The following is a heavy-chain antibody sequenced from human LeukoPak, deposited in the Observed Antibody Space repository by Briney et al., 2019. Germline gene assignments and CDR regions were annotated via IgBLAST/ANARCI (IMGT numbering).Heavy chain of an antibody. J-gene: IGHJ6*03. CDR1: GFTFSSYG. Sequence: GGTLRLSCAASGFTFSSYGMRWVSQAPGKGLEWVSAISGSGGSTYYADSVKGRFTISRDNSKNTLYLQMNSLRAEDTAVYYCAKTGSLGQWLGRYYMDVWGKGTTVTVSS. CDR3: AKTGSLGQWLGRYYMDV. V-gene: IGHV3-23*01. CDR2: ISGSGGST. D-gene: IGHD6-19*01.